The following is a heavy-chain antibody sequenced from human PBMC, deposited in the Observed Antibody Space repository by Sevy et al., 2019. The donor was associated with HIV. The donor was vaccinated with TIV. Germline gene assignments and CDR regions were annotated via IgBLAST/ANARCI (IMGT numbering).Heavy chain of an antibody. CDR2: VYHTGST. J-gene: IGHJ4*02. Sequence: SETLSLTCAVSGVSVTSDTYYWSWIRQPPGKGLEWIGYVYHTGSTNYSPSFKSRVTISIDTSKNQFSLRLFSVAAADTAMYYCAREQYFFDKSGYFWDYWGQGILVTVSS. CDR3: AREQYFFDKSGYFWDY. V-gene: IGHV4-61*01. D-gene: IGHD3-22*01. CDR1: GVSVTSDTYY.